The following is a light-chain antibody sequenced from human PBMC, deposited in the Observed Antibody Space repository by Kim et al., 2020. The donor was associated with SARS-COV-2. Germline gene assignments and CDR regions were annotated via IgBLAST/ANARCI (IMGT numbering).Light chain of an antibody. CDR1: SGPVTSHYY. CDR2: STT. V-gene: IGLV7-43*01. J-gene: IGLJ3*02. Sequence: GETVTLTFPSSSGPVTSHYYPNWFQQRPGQPPKALIYSTTNNHSWAPARFSGSLLGDKAALTVSDVQPEDEADYYCLLYFGDAHWVFGGGT. CDR3: LLYFGDAHWV.